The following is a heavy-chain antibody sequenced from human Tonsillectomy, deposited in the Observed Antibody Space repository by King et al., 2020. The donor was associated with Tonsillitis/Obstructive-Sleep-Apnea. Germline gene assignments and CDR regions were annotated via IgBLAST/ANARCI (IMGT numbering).Heavy chain of an antibody. CDR1: GYTFTSYG. V-gene: IGHV1-18*01. CDR3: AREGGSGHFGYYMDV. J-gene: IGHJ6*03. Sequence: QLVQSGAEVKKPGASVTVSCKASGYTFTSYGISWVRQAPGQGLEWMGWIRAYIGNTNYAQKLQGRVTMHTDTSTSTAFMERRSLRSDDTAVYYCAREGGSGHFGYYMDVWGKGTTLTVSS. CDR2: IRAYIGNT. D-gene: IGHD6-25*01.